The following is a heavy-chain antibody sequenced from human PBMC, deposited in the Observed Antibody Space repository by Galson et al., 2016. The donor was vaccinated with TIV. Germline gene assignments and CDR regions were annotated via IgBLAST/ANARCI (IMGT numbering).Heavy chain of an antibody. D-gene: IGHD2-21*02. V-gene: IGHV5-51*01. CDR2: IYPGDSAT. CDR3: ATTKGLHCGGDCYSEWYFDL. Sequence: QSGAEVKKPGESLKISCKSSGYSFTNNWIGWVRQMPGKGLEWMGIIYPGDSATRYSPSFHGQVTISADKSLNTAYLHWSSVKASDTAIYYCATTKGLHCGGDCYSEWYFDLWGRGTLVTVSS. J-gene: IGHJ2*01. CDR1: GYSFTNNW.